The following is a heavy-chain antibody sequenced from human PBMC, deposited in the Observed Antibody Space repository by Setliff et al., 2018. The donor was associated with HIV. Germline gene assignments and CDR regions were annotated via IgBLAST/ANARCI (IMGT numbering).Heavy chain of an antibody. Sequence: PGGSLRLSCAASGFTFDDYGMTWVRQAPGKGLEWVSGINWNGGGTGYADSVKGRFTISRDNTKNSLYLQMNSLRAEDTALYYCAKVPIWGSVDYWGQGTLVTVSS. CDR2: INWNGGGT. CDR1: GFTFDDYG. CDR3: AKVPIWGSVDY. V-gene: IGHV3-20*04. J-gene: IGHJ4*02. D-gene: IGHD3-16*01.